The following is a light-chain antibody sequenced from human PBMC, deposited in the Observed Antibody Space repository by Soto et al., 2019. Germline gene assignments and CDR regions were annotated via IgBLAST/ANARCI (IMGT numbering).Light chain of an antibody. Sequence: EVVMTQSPATLSVSPGERATLSCMASQSVSNNLAWYQQKPGQAPRLLIYGASNRATGIPARFSGSGSGTEFTLTISSLQSEDLAVYYCQQYNNWWTFGQGTKVEIK. CDR2: GAS. V-gene: IGKV3-15*01. CDR1: QSVSNN. J-gene: IGKJ1*01. CDR3: QQYNNWWT.